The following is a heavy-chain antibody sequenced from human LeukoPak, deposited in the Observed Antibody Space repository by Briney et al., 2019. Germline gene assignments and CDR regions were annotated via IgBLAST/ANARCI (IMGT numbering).Heavy chain of an antibody. CDR3: AKDFYGPDY. D-gene: IGHD3-10*01. Sequence: GGSLRLSCTGSGFIFSSYWMHWVRHAPGKGLVWVSRINGDGSTTNYADSVKGRFTISRDNAKNTLYLQMNSLRAEDTALYYCAKDFYGPDYWGQGALVTVSS. CDR2: INGDGSTT. CDR1: GFIFSSYW. J-gene: IGHJ4*02. V-gene: IGHV3-74*01.